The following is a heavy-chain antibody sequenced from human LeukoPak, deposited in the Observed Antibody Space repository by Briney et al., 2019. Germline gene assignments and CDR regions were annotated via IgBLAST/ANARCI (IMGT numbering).Heavy chain of an antibody. CDR2: INTDGSNT. V-gene: IGHV3-74*01. J-gene: IGHJ6*04. CDR1: GFTFSSYW. CDR3: AELGITMIGGV. Sequence: GRSLRLSCAASGFTFSSYWMHWVRQAPGKGLVWVSRINTDGSNTNYADSVKGRFTISRDNAKNTLYLQMSSLRAEDTAVYYCAELGITMIGGVWGKGATVTISS. D-gene: IGHD3-10*02.